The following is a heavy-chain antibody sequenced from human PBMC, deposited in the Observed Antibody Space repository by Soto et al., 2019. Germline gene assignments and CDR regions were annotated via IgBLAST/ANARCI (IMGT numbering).Heavy chain of an antibody. CDR3: ARYYGDYSI. CDR1: GTSISSGDYD. CDR2: INYSGST. J-gene: IGHJ4*02. V-gene: IGHV4-30-4*01. Sequence: PSETLSLTCTVSGTSISSGDYDWSWIRQPPGKGLEWIGSINYSGSTYYNPSLKSRFTISVDTSENQFSLNLTSVTAADTAVYYCARYYGDYSIWGQGTLVTVSS. D-gene: IGHD4-17*01.